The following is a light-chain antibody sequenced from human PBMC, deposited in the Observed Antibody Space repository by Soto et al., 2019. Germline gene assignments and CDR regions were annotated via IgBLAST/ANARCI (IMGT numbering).Light chain of an antibody. V-gene: IGKV3-15*01. J-gene: IGKJ5*01. CDR3: QQYNYWPQKIT. CDR2: GTS. Sequence: IGNKQSPATLSATPRERATLSCRASQSVGRSLAWYQQTPGQAPRLLMYGTSARATGIPATFSGSGSGTEFTLTISSLQSEDFAVSSCQQYNYWPQKITFCRGTRLEI. CDR1: QSVGRS.